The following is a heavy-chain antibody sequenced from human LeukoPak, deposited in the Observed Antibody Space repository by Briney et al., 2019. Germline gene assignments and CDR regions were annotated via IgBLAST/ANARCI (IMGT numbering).Heavy chain of an antibody. V-gene: IGHV1-2*06. CDR2: INPNSGGT. D-gene: IGHD3-22*01. Sequence: ASVTVSCKASGYTFTGHYMHWVRQAPGQGLEWMGRINPNSGGTNYAQKFQGRVTMTRDTSISTAYMELSRLRSDDTAVYYCARAPGSYYDSSGYYYPDYWGQGTLVTVSS. CDR3: ARAPGSYYDSSGYYYPDY. J-gene: IGHJ4*02. CDR1: GYTFTGHY.